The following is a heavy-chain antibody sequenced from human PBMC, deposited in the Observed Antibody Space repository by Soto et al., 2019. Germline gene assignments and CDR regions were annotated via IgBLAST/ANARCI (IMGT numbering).Heavy chain of an antibody. J-gene: IGHJ6*02. V-gene: IGHV1-3*01. CDR1: GYTFTSYA. CDR2: INAGNGNT. CDR3: ARGDSSSWYYYYYYGMDV. Sequence: ASVKVSCKASGYTFTSYAMHWVRQAPGQRLEWMGWINAGNGNTKYSQKFQGRVTITRDTSASTAYMELSSLRSEDTAVYYCARGDSSSWYYYYYYGMDVWGQGTTVTSP. D-gene: IGHD6-13*01.